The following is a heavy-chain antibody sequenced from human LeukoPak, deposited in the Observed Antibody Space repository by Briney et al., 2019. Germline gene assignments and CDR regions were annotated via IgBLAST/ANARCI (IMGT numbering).Heavy chain of an antibody. CDR1: GFTFSSYG. V-gene: IGHV3-30*02. CDR3: AKDRGPSGYDHFDY. Sequence: GGSLRLSCAASGFTFSSYGMHWVRQAPGKGLEWVAFIRHDGSNKYYADSVKGRFTTSRDNSKNTLYLQMNSLRAEDTAVYYCAKDRGPSGYDHFDYWGQGTLVTVSS. D-gene: IGHD5-12*01. CDR2: IRHDGSNK. J-gene: IGHJ4*02.